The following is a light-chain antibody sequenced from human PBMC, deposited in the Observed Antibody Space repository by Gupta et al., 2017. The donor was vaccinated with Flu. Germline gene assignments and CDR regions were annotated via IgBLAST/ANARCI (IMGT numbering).Light chain of an antibody. J-gene: IGKJ2*01. V-gene: IGKV4-1*01. CDR1: QSLLDVSNNKNS. Sequence: IVMTQSPDSLAVSLGERATFNCKSSQSLLDVSNNKNSLTWYQQRPGQPPRLLVCWASTRESGVPERFSGRGYATEFSLTVSSVQADDEAIYYCHQYDITPHPVGQGTKVDIK. CDR3: HQYDITPHP. CDR2: WAS.